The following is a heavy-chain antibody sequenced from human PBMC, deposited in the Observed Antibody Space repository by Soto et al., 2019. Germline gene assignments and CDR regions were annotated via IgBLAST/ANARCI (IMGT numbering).Heavy chain of an antibody. J-gene: IGHJ6*02. CDR2: IYYSGSA. D-gene: IGHD4-17*01. Sequence: NRQPPGKGLEWIGFIYYSGSAYYNPSLKSRVTISIDTSKNQFSLKLTSVTAADTAVFYCARHGVDYGDYASYRYYGTVVWGRVTTVTVS. CDR3: ARHGVDYGDYASYRYYGTVV. V-gene: IGHV4-39*01.